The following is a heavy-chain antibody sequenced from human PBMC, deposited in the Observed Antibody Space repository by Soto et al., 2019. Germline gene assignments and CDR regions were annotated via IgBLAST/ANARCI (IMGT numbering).Heavy chain of an antibody. CDR2: ILPISGAA. CDR1: GVTFSNYR. J-gene: IGHJ4*02. Sequence: QVQLVQSGAEVKKPGSSVKVSCKLFGVTFSNYRISWVRQAPGQGLEWMGGILPISGAANYAQKFQGRVTSDADEYMSTADMEMSRLGSEDTSVCNCARGGGNFFGSEKYAFDYWGQGTLVTVSS. D-gene: IGHD3-10*01. V-gene: IGHV1-69*01. CDR3: ARGGGNFFGSEKYAFDY.